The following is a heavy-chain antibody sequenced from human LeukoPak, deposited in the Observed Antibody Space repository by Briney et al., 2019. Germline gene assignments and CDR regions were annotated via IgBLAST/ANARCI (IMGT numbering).Heavy chain of an antibody. CDR2: INPSGGST. J-gene: IGHJ3*02. CDR3: ARGTTVTTYGDAFDI. Sequence: ASVKVSCKASGYTFTSYYMHWVRQAPGQGLEWMGIINPSGGSTSYAQKFQGRVTMTRDMSTSTVYMELSSLRSKDTAVYYCARGTTVTTYGDAFDIWGQGTMVTVSS. D-gene: IGHD4-17*01. V-gene: IGHV1-46*01. CDR1: GYTFTSYY.